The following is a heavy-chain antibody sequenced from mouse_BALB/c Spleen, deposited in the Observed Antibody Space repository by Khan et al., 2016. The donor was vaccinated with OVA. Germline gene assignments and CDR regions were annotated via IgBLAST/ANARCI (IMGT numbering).Heavy chain of an antibody. D-gene: IGHD4-1*01. CDR2: ISSGGDYT. CDR1: GFTFSSYS. Sequence: EVQLVESGGDLVKPGGSLKLSCAASGFTFSSYSMSWVRQTPDKRLEWVASISSGGDYTYYPDIVKGRFTISRDNDKNTLYLEMSSLKSEDTVMYYCSSHLTGSFAYWGQGTLVTVSA. J-gene: IGHJ3*01. V-gene: IGHV5-6*01. CDR3: SSHLTGSFAY.